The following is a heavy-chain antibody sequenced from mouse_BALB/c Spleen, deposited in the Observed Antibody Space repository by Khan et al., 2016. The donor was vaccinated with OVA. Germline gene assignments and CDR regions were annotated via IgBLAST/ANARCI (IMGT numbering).Heavy chain of an antibody. D-gene: IGHD4-1*01. CDR3: AKEAASWDFSFPY. V-gene: IGHV1S136*01. Sequence: VQLQQSGPELIKPGASVKMSCKASGYTFTNYVIHWVRQRPGQGLEWIGYINPSNDGTRYNAKFKGKATLTSDKSSSTAYLEFSSLTSEDSAVYACAKEAASWDFSFPYWGRGTLVTVSA. J-gene: IGHJ3*01. CDR2: INPSNDGT. CDR1: GYTFTNYV.